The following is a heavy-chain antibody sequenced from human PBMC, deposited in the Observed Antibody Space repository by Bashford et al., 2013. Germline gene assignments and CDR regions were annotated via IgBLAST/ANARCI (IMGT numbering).Heavy chain of an antibody. CDR2: IIPIFGTA. J-gene: IGHJ6*02. CDR1: GYTFTSYY. Sequence: SVKVSCKASGYTFTSYYMHWVRQAPGQGLEWMGGIIPIFGTANYAQKFQGRVTITADESTSTAYMELSSLRSEDTAVYYCARSGERGQYYYYGMDVWGQGTTVTVSS. CDR3: ARSGERGQYYYYGMDV. V-gene: IGHV1-69*13.